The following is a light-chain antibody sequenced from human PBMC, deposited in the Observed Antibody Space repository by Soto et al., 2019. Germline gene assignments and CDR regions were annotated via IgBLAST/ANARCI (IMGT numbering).Light chain of an antibody. CDR2: DAS. CDR3: RQGSSWPLT. V-gene: IGKV3-11*01. CDR1: QTVGTS. J-gene: IGKJ4*01. Sequence: EIVLTQSPDTLSLSPGERVTLSCRASQTVGTSLAWYQQKPGQAPRLLIYDASKRATGIPARFSGGGSGTDFTLIISSLEPEDSAVYYCRQGSSWPLTFGGGTK.